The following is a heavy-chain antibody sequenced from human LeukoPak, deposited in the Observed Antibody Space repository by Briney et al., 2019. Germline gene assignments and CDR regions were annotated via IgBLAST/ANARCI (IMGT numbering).Heavy chain of an antibody. D-gene: IGHD3-16*02. Sequence: PGRSLRLSCAASGFTFSSYAMHWVRQAPGKGLEWVAVISYDGSNKYYADSVKGRFTISRDSSKNTLYLQMNSLRAEDTAVYYCARDYQAYFDYWGQGTLVTVSS. V-gene: IGHV3-30*04. CDR1: GFTFSSYA. CDR3: ARDYQAYFDY. J-gene: IGHJ4*02. CDR2: ISYDGSNK.